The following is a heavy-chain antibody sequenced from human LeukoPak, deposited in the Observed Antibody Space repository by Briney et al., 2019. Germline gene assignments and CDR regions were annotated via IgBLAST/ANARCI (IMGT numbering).Heavy chain of an antibody. V-gene: IGHV3-21*01. J-gene: IGHJ3*02. D-gene: IGHD2-8*01. CDR3: ARDGPSLIVLMVYAIQRDAFDI. CDR1: GFTFSSYS. Sequence: GGSLRLSCAASGFTFSSYSMNWVRQAPGKGLEWVSFISSSRSYIYYADSVKGRFTISRDNAKNSLYLQMNSLRAEDTAVYYCARDGPSLIVLMVYAIQRDAFDIWGQGTMVTVSS. CDR2: ISSSRSYI.